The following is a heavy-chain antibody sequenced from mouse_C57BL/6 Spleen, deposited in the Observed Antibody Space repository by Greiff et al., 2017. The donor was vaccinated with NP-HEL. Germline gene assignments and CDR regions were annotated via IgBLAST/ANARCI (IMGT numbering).Heavy chain of an antibody. V-gene: IGHV1-15*01. CDR1: GYTFTDYE. CDR2: IDPETGGT. CDR3: TRWGTTVVASGY. D-gene: IGHD1-1*01. Sequence: VKLQESGAELVRPGASVTLSCKASGYTFTDYEMHWVKQTPVHGLEWIGAIDPETGGTAYNQKFKGKAILTADKSSSTAYMELRSLTSEDSAVYYCTRWGTTVVASGYWGQGTTLTVSS. J-gene: IGHJ2*01.